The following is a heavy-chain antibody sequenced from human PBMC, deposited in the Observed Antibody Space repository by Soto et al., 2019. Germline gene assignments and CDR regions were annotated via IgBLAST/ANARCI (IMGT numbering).Heavy chain of an antibody. CDR2: IIPIFGTA. CDR3: ARAPFVLVPAANYYFDY. J-gene: IGHJ4*02. Sequence: QVQLVQSGAEVKKPGSSVKVSCKASGGTFSSYAISWVRQAPGQGLEWMGGIIPIFGTANYAQKFQGRVTITADESTSTAYMELSSLRSEDTAVYYCARAPFVLVPAANYYFDYWGQGTLVTVSS. D-gene: IGHD2-2*01. V-gene: IGHV1-69*12. CDR1: GGTFSSYA.